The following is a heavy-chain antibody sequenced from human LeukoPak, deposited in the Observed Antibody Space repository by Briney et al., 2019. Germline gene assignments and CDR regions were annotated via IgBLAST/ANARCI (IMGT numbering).Heavy chain of an antibody. V-gene: IGHV1-69*13. CDR3: ARGLVPAANNWFDP. J-gene: IGHJ5*02. CDR2: IIPIFGTA. CDR1: GGTFSSYA. Sequence: ASVKVSCKASGGTFSSYAISWVRQAPGQGLEWMGGIIPIFGTANYAQKFQGRVTITADESTSTAYMELSSLRSEDTAVYYCARGLVPAANNWFDPWGQGTLVTVSS. D-gene: IGHD2-2*01.